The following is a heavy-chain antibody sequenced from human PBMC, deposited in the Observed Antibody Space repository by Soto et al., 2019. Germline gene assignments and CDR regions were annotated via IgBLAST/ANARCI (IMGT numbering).Heavy chain of an antibody. CDR3: AREEAGASTSFDY. D-gene: IGHD1-26*01. Sequence: SETLSLTCTVSGGSISSGGYYWSWIRQHPGKGLEWIGYIYYSGSTYYNPSLKSRVTISVDTSKNQFSLKLSSVTAADTAVYYCAREEAGASTSFDYWGQGTLVTVSS. V-gene: IGHV4-31*03. CDR1: GGSISSGGYY. J-gene: IGHJ4*02. CDR2: IYYSGST.